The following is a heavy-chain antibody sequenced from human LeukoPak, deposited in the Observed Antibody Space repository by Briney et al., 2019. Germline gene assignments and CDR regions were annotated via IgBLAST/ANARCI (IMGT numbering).Heavy chain of an antibody. J-gene: IGHJ3*02. CDR1: GGTFSNYA. D-gene: IGHD3-22*01. CDR3: ASTDYYDSRGYGGSFAI. CDR2: IIPLFETP. Sequence: ASVKVSCKTSGGTFSNYAISWVRQAPGQGLEWVGGIIPLFETPIYAQNFQSRVTITADDSTSIVYMELSSLRSEDTAVYFCASTDYYDSRGYGGSFAIWGQGTMVTVSS. V-gene: IGHV1-69*01.